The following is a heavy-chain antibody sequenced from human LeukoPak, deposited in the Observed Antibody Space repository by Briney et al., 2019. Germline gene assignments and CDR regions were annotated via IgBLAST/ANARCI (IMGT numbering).Heavy chain of an antibody. CDR3: AKLAKYFYGSETYYFFEH. CDR1: GFTFDDYG. V-gene: IGHV3-20*04. Sequence: GGSLRLSCAASGFTFDDYGMSWVRQAPGKGLEWVPGINWNGGSTGYADSVKGRFTISRDNAKNSLYPQMNSLRVEDTAVYYCAKLAKYFYGSETYYFFEHWGQGTPVTASS. D-gene: IGHD3-10*01. CDR2: INWNGGST. J-gene: IGHJ4*02.